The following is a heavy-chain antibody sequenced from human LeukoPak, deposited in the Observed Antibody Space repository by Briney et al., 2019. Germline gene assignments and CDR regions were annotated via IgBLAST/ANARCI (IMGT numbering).Heavy chain of an antibody. J-gene: IGHJ2*01. CDR1: GGSISGSGYS. D-gene: IGHD3-22*01. Sequence: SETLSLTCTVSGGSISGSGYSWAWIRQPPGKGLDWIGSIYYNGSTYYNPSLQSRVTISVDTSKNQFSLKLRSVTAADTAVYYCAREDSSGYIRYWYFDLWGRGTLVTVSS. CDR2: IYYNGST. V-gene: IGHV4-39*02. CDR3: AREDSSGYIRYWYFDL.